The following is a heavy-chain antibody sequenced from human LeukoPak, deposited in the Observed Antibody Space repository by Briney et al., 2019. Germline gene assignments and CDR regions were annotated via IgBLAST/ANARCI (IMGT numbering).Heavy chain of an antibody. J-gene: IGHJ3*02. V-gene: IGHV3-21*01. CDR2: ISSSSSYI. CDR1: GFTFSSYS. D-gene: IGHD2-8*01. CDR3: ARDWRYRTNGVCYKAHAFDI. Sequence: GGSLRLSCAASGFTFSSYSMNWVRQAPGKGLEWVSSISSSSSYIYYADSVKGRFTISRDNAKNSLYLQMNSLRAEDTAVYYCARDWRYRTNGVCYKAHAFDIWGQGTMVTVSS.